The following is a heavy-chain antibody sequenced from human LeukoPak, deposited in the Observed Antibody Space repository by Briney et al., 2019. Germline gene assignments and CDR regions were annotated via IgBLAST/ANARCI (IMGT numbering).Heavy chain of an antibody. D-gene: IGHD2-8*01. CDR2: INPNSGGT. CDR1: GYAFTAYY. CDR3: VREVVLMVYAVGY. Sequence: ASVKVSCKASGYAFTAYYLHWVRQAPGQGFEWMGWINPNSGGTNYAQRFQGRVTMTRDTSISTVYMELSRLTSDDTAVYYCVREVVLMVYAVGYWGQGILVTVSS. V-gene: IGHV1-2*02. J-gene: IGHJ4*02.